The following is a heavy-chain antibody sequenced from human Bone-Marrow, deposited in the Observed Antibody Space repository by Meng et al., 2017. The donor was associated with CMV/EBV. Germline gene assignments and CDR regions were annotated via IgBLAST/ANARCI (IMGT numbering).Heavy chain of an antibody. CDR3: AKRHRQGAFGPPDDY. J-gene: IGHJ4*02. V-gene: IGHV3-23*01. D-gene: IGHD3/OR15-3a*01. CDR1: GFTFSSYA. Sequence: GGSLRPSCAASGFTFSSYAMSWVRQAPGKGLEWVSAISGSGGSTYYADSVKGRFTISRDNSKNTLYLQMNSLRAEDTAVYYCAKRHRQGAFGPPDDYWGQGNLVNVSS. CDR2: ISGSGGST.